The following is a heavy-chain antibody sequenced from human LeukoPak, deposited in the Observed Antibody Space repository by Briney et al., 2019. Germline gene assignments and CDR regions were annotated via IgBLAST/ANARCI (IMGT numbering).Heavy chain of an antibody. V-gene: IGHV3-33*06. D-gene: IGHD6-13*01. CDR1: GFTFSSYG. J-gene: IGHJ4*02. CDR2: IWYDGSNK. Sequence: PGRSLRLSCAASGFTFSSYGMHWVRQAPGKGLEWVAVIWYDGSNKYYADSVKGRFTISRDNSKNTLSLQMNSLRAEDTAVYYCAKAQDPIAAAGTSPFDYWGQGTLVTVSS. CDR3: AKAQDPIAAAGTSPFDY.